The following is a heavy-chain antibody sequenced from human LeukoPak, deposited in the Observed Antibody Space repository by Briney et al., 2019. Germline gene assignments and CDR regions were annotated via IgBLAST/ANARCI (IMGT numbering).Heavy chain of an antibody. V-gene: IGHV4-59*02. Sequence: SETLSLTCTISGGSVSDYYWSWIRQSPGKGLEWIGYIYYTGSTTYNPSLKSRVTISVATSKNQFSLKLTSVTAADTAVYFCAREGPGRFGAPGPNVYSIDYWGQGALVTVSS. J-gene: IGHJ4*02. D-gene: IGHD3-10*01. CDR1: GGSVSDYY. CDR3: AREGPGRFGAPGPNVYSIDY. CDR2: IYYTGST.